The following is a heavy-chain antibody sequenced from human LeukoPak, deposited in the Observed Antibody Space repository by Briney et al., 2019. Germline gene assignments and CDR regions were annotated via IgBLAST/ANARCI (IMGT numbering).Heavy chain of an antibody. CDR3: ARIPSFDFWSGSLFYYFDY. CDR2: IYPGDSDV. Sequence: GDSLQISCQAFGYSFTTYWIGWVRQLPGKGLECMGIIYPGDSDVRYSPSFQGQVTLSADKSISTAYLQWSSLKASDTAMYYCARIPSFDFWSGSLFYYFDYWGQGTLVTVSS. V-gene: IGHV5-51*01. CDR1: GYSFTTYW. J-gene: IGHJ4*02. D-gene: IGHD3-3*01.